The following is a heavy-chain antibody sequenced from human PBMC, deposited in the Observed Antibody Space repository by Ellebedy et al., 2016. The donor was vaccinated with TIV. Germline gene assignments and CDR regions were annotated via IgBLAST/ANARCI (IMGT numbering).Heavy chain of an antibody. CDR1: GYSFINYA. CDR3: ARAAAAGFFWYCDL. CDR2: INTNTGNP. V-gene: IGHV7-4-1*02. J-gene: IGHJ2*01. D-gene: IGHD6-13*01. Sequence: AASVKVSCKASGYSFINYAMNWVRQAPGQGLEWVGWINTNTGNPTYAQGFTGRFVFSLDTSVGTAYLHISSLKAEDTAVYYCARAAAAGFFWYCDLWGRGTLVTVSS.